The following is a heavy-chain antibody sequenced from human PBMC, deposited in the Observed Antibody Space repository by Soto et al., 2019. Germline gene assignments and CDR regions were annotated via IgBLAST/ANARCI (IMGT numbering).Heavy chain of an antibody. J-gene: IGHJ4*02. V-gene: IGHV4-59*01. D-gene: IGHD6-19*01. CDR2: IYYSGST. CDR3: ACGPYSSGWYEVSFDY. Sequence: SETLSLTCTFSGGSISSYYWSLIRQPPGKGLEWIGYIYYSGSTNYNPSLKSRVTISVDTSKNQFSLKLSSVTAADTAVYYCACGPYSSGWYEVSFDYWGQGTLVTVSS. CDR1: GGSISSYY.